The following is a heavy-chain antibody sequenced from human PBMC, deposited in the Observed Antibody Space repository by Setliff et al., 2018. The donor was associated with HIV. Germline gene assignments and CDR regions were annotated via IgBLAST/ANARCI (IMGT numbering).Heavy chain of an antibody. V-gene: IGHV1-3*01. CDR3: ARAGYSSSSRMYSYYYYYMDV. CDR1: GYTFTSYA. J-gene: IGHJ6*03. CDR2: INAGNGNT. Sequence: ASVKVSCKASGYTFTSYAMHWVRQAPGQRLEWMGWINAGNGNTKYSQKFQGRVTITRDTSASTAYMELSSLRSEDTAVYYCARAGYSSSSRMYSYYYYYMDVWGKGTTVTVSS. D-gene: IGHD6-6*01.